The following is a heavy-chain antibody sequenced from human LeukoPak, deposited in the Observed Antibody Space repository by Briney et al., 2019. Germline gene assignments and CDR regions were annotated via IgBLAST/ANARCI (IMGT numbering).Heavy chain of an antibody. CDR3: ARDSPVNGGYSYGNDAFDI. V-gene: IGHV1-18*01. CDR2: ISAYNGKT. Sequence: ASVKDSCKASGYTFTSYGISWVRQAPGQGLEWMGWISAYNGKTNYAQKLQGRVTMTTDTSTSTAYMELRSLRSEDTAVYYCARDSPVNGGYSYGNDAFDIWGQGTMVTVSS. D-gene: IGHD5-18*01. J-gene: IGHJ3*02. CDR1: GYTFTSYG.